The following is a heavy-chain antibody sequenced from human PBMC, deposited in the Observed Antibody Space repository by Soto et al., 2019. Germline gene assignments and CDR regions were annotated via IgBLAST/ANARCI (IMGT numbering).Heavy chain of an antibody. CDR2: FTASGAT. J-gene: IGHJ4*02. CDR3: AKLTDS. V-gene: IGHV3-23*01. Sequence: EVQLLESGGGLVQPGGSLRPSCEVSGLTFSSNSMSWVRQAPGKGLEWISTFTASGATYYADSVKGRFTISRDNSKNTLLPQMNSLRADDTAIYYCAKLTDSWGQGTLVTVSS. CDR1: GLTFSSNS. D-gene: IGHD3-9*01.